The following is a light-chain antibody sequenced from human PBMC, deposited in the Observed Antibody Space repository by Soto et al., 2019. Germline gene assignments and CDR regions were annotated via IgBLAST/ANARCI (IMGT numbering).Light chain of an antibody. CDR1: SSDVGNNNY. J-gene: IGLJ1*01. CDR2: DVT. Sequence: QSALTQPASVSGSPGQSITISCTGTSSDVGNNNYVSWYQQNPGKAPKVMICDVTNRPSGVSNRFSGSKSGNTASLTISGLQAEDEADYYCSSFTGSSSVFGTGPKVTVL. CDR3: SSFTGSSSV. V-gene: IGLV2-14*01.